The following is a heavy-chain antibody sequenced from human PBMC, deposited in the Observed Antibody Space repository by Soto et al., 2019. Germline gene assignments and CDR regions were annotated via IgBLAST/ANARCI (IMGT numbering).Heavy chain of an antibody. D-gene: IGHD6-25*01. Sequence: GGSLRLSCAASGFTLSSYWMIWVRQAPRKGLEWVAVISHDGSNQYYAESVKGRFTISRDNSKNMLYLQMNSLRADDSAVYFCAQDSSAAFAYWVRGTVVTVSS. CDR3: AQDSSAAFAY. CDR1: GFTLSSYW. CDR2: ISHDGSNQ. V-gene: IGHV3-30*18. J-gene: IGHJ4*02.